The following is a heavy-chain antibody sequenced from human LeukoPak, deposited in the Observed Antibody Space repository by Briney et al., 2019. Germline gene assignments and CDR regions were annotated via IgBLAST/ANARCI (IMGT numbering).Heavy chain of an antibody. J-gene: IGHJ3*02. CDR1: GGTFSSYA. CDR3: ARDHCSSTSCYEGRAFDI. CDR2: IIPIFGTA. Sequence: SVKVSCKASGGTFSSYAISWVRQAPGQGLEWMGGIIPIFGTANYAQKFQGRVTITTDESTSTAYMELSSLRSEDTAVYYCARDHCSSTSCYEGRAFDIWGQGTMVTVSS. D-gene: IGHD2-2*01. V-gene: IGHV1-69*05.